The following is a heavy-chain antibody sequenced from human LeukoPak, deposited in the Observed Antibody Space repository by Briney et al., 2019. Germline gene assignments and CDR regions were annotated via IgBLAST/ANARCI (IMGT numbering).Heavy chain of an antibody. D-gene: IGHD3-10*01. V-gene: IGHV4-39*07. CDR3: ATLTMVRGQAGY. CDR2: IYYSGST. J-gene: IGHJ4*02. CDR1: GGSISSSSYY. Sequence: PSETLSLTCTVSGGSISSSSYYWGWIRQPPGKGLEWIGSIYYSGSTYYNPSLKSRVTISVDTPKNQFSLELSSVTAADTAVYYCATLTMVRGQAGYWGQGTLVTVSS.